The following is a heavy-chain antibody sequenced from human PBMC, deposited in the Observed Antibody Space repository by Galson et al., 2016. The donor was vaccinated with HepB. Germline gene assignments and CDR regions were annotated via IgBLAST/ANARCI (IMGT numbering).Heavy chain of an antibody. J-gene: IGHJ4*02. CDR1: GFTVFNNY. CDR3: ARSQISGVVNGPY. Sequence: SLRLSCAASGFTVFNNYMTWVRQAPGKGLEWVSLIYSGGSTYYADSVKGRFNISRDSSKNTLYLQMNNLRAEDTAVYYCARSQISGVVNGPYWVQGTLVTVSS. CDR2: IYSGGST. D-gene: IGHD3-3*01. V-gene: IGHV3-66*01.